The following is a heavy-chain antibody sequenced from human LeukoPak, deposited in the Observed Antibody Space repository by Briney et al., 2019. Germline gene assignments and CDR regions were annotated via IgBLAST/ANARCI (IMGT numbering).Heavy chain of an antibody. CDR2: ISAYNGKT. V-gene: IGHV1-18*01. D-gene: IGHD4-23*01. CDR3: ARDRKLNYGGNPESAFDI. J-gene: IGHJ3*02. CDR1: GYTFTSYG. Sequence: ASVKVSCKASGYTFTSYGISWVQQAPGQGLEWMGWISAYNGKTNYAQKLQGRVTMTTDTSTSTAYMELRSLRSDDTAVYYCARDRKLNYGGNPESAFDIWGQGTMVTVSS.